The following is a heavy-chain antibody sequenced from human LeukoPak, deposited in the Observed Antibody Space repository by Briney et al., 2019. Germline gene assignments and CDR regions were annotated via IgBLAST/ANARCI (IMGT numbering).Heavy chain of an antibody. CDR1: GFTFSSYE. CDR2: ISSSGSTI. J-gene: IGHJ6*03. V-gene: IGHV3-48*03. D-gene: IGHD3-10*01. Sequence: GGSLRLSCAASGFTFSSYEMNWVRQAPGKGLEWVSYISSSGSTIYYTDSVKGRFTISRDNAKNTLYLQMNSLRAEDTAVYYCTRGYYLGYMDVWGKGTTVTVSS. CDR3: TRGYYLGYMDV.